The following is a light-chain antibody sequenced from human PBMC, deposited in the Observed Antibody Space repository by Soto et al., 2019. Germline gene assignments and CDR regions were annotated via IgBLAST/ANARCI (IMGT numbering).Light chain of an antibody. CDR2: DAS. CDR1: QSLTSSY. CDR3: QQRSKWPLT. J-gene: IGKJ4*01. Sequence: EIVLTQSPGTLSLSPGERATLSCRASQSLTSSYLAWYQQKPGQAPRLLIYDASNRATGIPARFSGSGSGTDFTLTISSLEPEDFAVYFCQQRSKWPLTFGGGTKVAIK. V-gene: IGKV3-11*01.